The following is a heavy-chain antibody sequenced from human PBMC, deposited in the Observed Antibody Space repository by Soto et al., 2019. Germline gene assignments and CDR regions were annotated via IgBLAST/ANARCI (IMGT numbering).Heavy chain of an antibody. D-gene: IGHD4-17*01. CDR1: GYTFTSYG. J-gene: IGHJ5*02. CDR3: ARDRVDSHGDYVGWFDP. V-gene: IGHV1-18*01. Sequence: GASVKVSCKASGYTFTSYGISWVRQAPGQGLEWMGWISAYNGNTNYAQKPQGRVTMTTDTSTSTAYMELRSLRSDDTAVYYCARDRVDSHGDYVGWFDPWGQGTLVTVSS. CDR2: ISAYNGNT.